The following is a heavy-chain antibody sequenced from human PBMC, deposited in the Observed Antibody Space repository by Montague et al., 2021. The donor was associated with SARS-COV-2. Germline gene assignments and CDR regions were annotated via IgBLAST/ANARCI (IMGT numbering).Heavy chain of an antibody. CDR3: ARGSSGPDAFDI. J-gene: IGHJ3*02. CDR2: SGST. Sequence: SGSTNYNPSLKSRVTISLATPKNQFSLTLNSVTAADTAVYDCARGSSGPDAFDIRGQGKMVTVAS. V-gene: IGHV4-59*09. D-gene: IGHD2-8*02.